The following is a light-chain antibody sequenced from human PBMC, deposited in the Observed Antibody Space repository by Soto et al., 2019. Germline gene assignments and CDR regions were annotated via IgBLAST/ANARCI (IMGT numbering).Light chain of an antibody. Sequence: QSVLTQPPSASGSPGQSVTISCTGTSNDVGGYNYVSWYQQHPGKAPKLMIYEVTKRPSGIPDRFSGSKSGTSATLGITGLQTGDEADYYCGSWHSGLGDWVFGGGTKVTVL. J-gene: IGLJ3*02. CDR2: EVT. V-gene: IGLV2-8*01. CDR3: GSWHSGLGDWV. CDR1: SNDVGGYNY.